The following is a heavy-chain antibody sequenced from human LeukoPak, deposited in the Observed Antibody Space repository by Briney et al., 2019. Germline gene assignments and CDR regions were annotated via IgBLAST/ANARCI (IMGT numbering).Heavy chain of an antibody. Sequence: GGSLRLSCAASGFTFSDYYMSWIRQAPGKGLEWVSYISSSGSTIYYADSVKGRFTISRDNAKNSLYLQMNSLRAEDTAVYYCARAHYYGSGSYYKGLDYWGQGTLVTVSS. V-gene: IGHV3-11*04. CDR2: ISSSGSTI. J-gene: IGHJ4*02. CDR3: ARAHYYGSGSYYKGLDY. D-gene: IGHD3-10*01. CDR1: GFTFSDYY.